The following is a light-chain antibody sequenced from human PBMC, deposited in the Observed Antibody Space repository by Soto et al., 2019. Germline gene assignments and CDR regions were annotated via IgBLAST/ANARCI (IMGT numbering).Light chain of an antibody. V-gene: IGKV3-11*01. CDR1: QSVSSY. CDR3: QQRSNWPPWM. J-gene: IGKJ1*01. Sequence: IVLTQSPATLSLSPWERSTLSCRASQSVSSYLAWYQQRPGQAPRLLIYDASNRATGIPARFSGSGSGTDFTLTISSLEPEDFAVYYCQQRSNWPPWMFGQGTKVDIK. CDR2: DAS.